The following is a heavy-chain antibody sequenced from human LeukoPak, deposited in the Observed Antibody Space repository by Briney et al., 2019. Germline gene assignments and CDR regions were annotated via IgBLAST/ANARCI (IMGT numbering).Heavy chain of an antibody. J-gene: IGHJ3*02. CDR1: GGTFSSYA. Sequence: ALVKVSCKASGGTFSSYAISWVRQAPGQGLEWMGRIIPIFGTANYAQKFQGRVTITTDESTSTAYMELSSLRSEGTAVYYCAREGSCAAFDIWGQGTMVTVSS. CDR3: AREGSCAAFDI. CDR2: IIPIFGTA. D-gene: IGHD2-15*01. V-gene: IGHV1-69*05.